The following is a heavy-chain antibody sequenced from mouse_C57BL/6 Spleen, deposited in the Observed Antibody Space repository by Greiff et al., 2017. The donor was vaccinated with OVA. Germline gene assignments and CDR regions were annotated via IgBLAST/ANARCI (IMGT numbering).Heavy chain of an antibody. V-gene: IGHV1-26*01. CDR1: GYTFTDYY. CDR2: INPNNGGT. Sequence: VQLQQSGPELVKPGASVKISCKASGYTFTDYYMNWVKQSHGKSLEWIGDINPNNGGTSYNQKFKGKATLTVDKSSSTAYMELRSLTSEDSAVYYCARGWFGGYWGQGTTLTVSS. D-gene: IGHD2-3*01. J-gene: IGHJ2*01. CDR3: ARGWFGGY.